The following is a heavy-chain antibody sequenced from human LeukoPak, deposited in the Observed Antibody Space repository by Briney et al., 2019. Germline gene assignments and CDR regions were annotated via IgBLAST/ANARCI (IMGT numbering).Heavy chain of an antibody. D-gene: IGHD2-2*02. CDR1: GGSISSGSYY. Sequence: SETLSLTCTVSGGSISSGSYYWSWIRQPAGKGLEWIGRIYTSGSTNYNPSLKSRVTISVDTSKNQFSLKLSSVTAADTAVYYCARGIIVVVPAAIPGGEYYYYYMDVWGKGTTVTVSS. CDR2: IYTSGST. J-gene: IGHJ6*03. V-gene: IGHV4-61*02. CDR3: ARGIIVVVPAAIPGGEYYYYYMDV.